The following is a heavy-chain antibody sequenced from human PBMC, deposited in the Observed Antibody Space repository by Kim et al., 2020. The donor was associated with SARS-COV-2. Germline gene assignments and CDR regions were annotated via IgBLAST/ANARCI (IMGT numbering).Heavy chain of an antibody. CDR3: ARVSWPTTTFDY. Sequence: NYNPSLKSRVTISVDTSKNQFSLKLSSVTAADTAVYYCARVSWPTTTFDYWGQGTLVTVSS. V-gene: IGHV4-61*02. D-gene: IGHD1-1*01. J-gene: IGHJ4*02.